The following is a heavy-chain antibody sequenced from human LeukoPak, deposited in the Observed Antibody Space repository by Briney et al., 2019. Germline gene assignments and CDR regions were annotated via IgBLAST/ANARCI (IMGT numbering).Heavy chain of an antibody. D-gene: IGHD3-22*01. Sequence: GGSLRLSCAASGFTLSSSAMSWVRQAPGKGREWVSVMTEGGATYYADSVRGRFIISRDNSKNMVYLQMNSLRVEDTAVYYCAKLLPDWGQGTLVTVSS. J-gene: IGHJ4*02. CDR2: MTEGGAT. V-gene: IGHV3-23*01. CDR1: GFTLSSSA. CDR3: AKLLPD.